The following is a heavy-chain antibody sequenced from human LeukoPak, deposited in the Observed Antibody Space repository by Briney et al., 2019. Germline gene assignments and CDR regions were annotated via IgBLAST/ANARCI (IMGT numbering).Heavy chain of an antibody. Sequence: PGRSLRLSCAASGFTFDDYAMHWVRQAPGKGLEWVSGISGNSGSIGYADSVKGRFTISRDNAKNSLYLQMNSLRAEDTALYYCAKDLVLSGYDLTFDYWGQGTLVTVSS. V-gene: IGHV3-9*01. CDR1: GFTFDDYA. CDR2: ISGNSGSI. D-gene: IGHD5-12*01. J-gene: IGHJ4*02. CDR3: AKDLVLSGYDLTFDY.